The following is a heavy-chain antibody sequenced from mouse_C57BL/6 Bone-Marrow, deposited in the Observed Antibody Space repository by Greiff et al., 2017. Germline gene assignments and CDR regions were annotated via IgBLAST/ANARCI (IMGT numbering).Heavy chain of an antibody. CDR2: ISDGGSYT. J-gene: IGHJ4*01. CDR3: ARGRWLLLLMDY. V-gene: IGHV5-4*03. Sequence: DVKLVESGGGLVKPGGSLKLSCAASGFTFSSYAMSWVRQTPEKRLEWVATISDGGSYTYYPDNVKGRFTISRDNAKNNLYLQMSHLKSEDTAMYYCARGRWLLLLMDYWGQGTSVTVSS. D-gene: IGHD2-3*01. CDR1: GFTFSSYA.